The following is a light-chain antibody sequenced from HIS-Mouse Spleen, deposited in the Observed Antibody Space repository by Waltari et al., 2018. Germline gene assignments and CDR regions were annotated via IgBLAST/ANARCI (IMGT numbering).Light chain of an antibody. V-gene: IGLV2-11*01. CDR3: CSYAGSYTYV. CDR2: DVS. CDR1: SRDVGGYHS. Sequence: QSALTQPRSVSGSPGQSVTISCTGTSRDVGGYHSVSWYQQHPGNAPKLSMYDVSKRPSGVPDRFSGSKSGNTASLTISGLQAEDEADYYCCSYAGSYTYVFGTGTKVTVL. J-gene: IGLJ1*01.